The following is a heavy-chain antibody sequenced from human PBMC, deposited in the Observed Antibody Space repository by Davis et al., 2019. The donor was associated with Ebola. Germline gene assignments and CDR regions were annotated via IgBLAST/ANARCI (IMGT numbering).Heavy chain of an antibody. CDR2: IWYDGSNK. Sequence: GESLKISCAASGFTFSSYGMHWVSQAPGKGLEWVAVIWYDGSNKYYADSVKGRFTISRDNSKNTLYLQMNSLRAEDTAVYYCAKGPVQKWLLPSDAFDIWGQGTMVTVSS. CDR3: AKGPVQKWLLPSDAFDI. V-gene: IGHV3-33*06. CDR1: GFTFSSYG. J-gene: IGHJ3*02. D-gene: IGHD3-22*01.